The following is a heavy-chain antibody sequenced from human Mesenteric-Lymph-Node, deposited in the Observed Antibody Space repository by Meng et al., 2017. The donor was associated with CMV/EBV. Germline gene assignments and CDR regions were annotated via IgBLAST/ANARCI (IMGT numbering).Heavy chain of an antibody. CDR1: GFVFSDYG. Sequence: GESLKISCAASGFVFSDYGMSWVRQTPGKGLDWVSGLSGSGTSTYYADSVRGRFTISRDNSRGTVFLQLDSLKVDDTAVYYCAKDRPRFLEWLLYQDAFDIWGQGTMVTVSS. CDR3: AKDRPRFLEWLLYQDAFDI. V-gene: IGHV3-23*01. CDR2: LSGSGTST. D-gene: IGHD3-3*01. J-gene: IGHJ3*02.